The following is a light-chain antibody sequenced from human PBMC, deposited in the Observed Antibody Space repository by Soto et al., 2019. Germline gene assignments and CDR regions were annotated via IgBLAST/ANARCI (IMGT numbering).Light chain of an antibody. CDR2: EVT. CDR1: SSDVGTYNL. Sequence: QSALAQPASVSGSPEQSVTISCTGTSSDVGTYNLVSWYQQHPGKAPKLIIYEVTERPSGVSNRFSGSKFGNTASLTISGLQAEDEADYYCQSYDSSLSVVFGGGTKLTVL. J-gene: IGLJ2*01. CDR3: QSYDSSLSVV. V-gene: IGLV2-23*02.